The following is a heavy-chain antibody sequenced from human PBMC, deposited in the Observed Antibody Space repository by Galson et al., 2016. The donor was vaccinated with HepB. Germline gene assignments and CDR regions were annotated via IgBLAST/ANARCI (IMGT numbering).Heavy chain of an antibody. Sequence: SLRLSCAASGFTFSSYGMHWVRQAPGKGLEWVAVISYDGSNKYYADSVKGRFTISRDNSKNTLYLQMNSLRAEDTAVYYCAKWGGSGYDWARLDYWGQGTLFTVSS. CDR3: AKWGGSGYDWARLDY. CDR2: ISYDGSNK. D-gene: IGHD5-12*01. V-gene: IGHV3-30*18. J-gene: IGHJ4*02. CDR1: GFTFSSYG.